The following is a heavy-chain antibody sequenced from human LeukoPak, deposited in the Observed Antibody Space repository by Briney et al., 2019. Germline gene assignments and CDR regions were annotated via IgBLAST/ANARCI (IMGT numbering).Heavy chain of an antibody. J-gene: IGHJ4*03. CDR2: INPNSGGT. CDR1: GYTFTGYY. CDR3: ARDPLGSGWPSFDY. D-gene: IGHD6-19*01. Sequence: ASVKVSCKASGYTFTGYYMHWVRQAPGQGLEWMGWINPNSGGTNYAQKFQGRVTMTRDTSISTAYMELSRLRSDDTAVYYCARDPLGSGWPSFDYWGKGTTVTVSS. V-gene: IGHV1-2*02.